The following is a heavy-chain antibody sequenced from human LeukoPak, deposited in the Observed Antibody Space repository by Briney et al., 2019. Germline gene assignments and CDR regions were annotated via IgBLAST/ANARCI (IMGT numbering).Heavy chain of an antibody. CDR1: GGSFSGYY. Sequence: SETLSLTCAVYGGSFSGYYWSWIRQPPGKGLEWIGEINHSGSTNYNPSLKSRVTISVDTSKNQFSLKLSSVTAADTAVYYCASTSVRPKLTFDYWGQGTLVTVSS. J-gene: IGHJ4*02. V-gene: IGHV4-34*01. CDR3: ASTSVRPKLTFDY. CDR2: INHSGST. D-gene: IGHD3-9*01.